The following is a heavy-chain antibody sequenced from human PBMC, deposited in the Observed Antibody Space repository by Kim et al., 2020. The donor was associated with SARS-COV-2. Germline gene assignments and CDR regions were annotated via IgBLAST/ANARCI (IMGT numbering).Heavy chain of an antibody. CDR2: IRQDGSAQ. CDR1: GFSFSNYW. CDR3: ARDSLFCVGDCSFSDY. Sequence: GGSLRLSWAASGFSFSNYWMSWVRQAPGKGLEWVATIRQDGSAQYYAHSVKGRFTISRDNAKNSLSLHMNNLGAEDTAVYYCARDSLFCVGDCSFSDYLGQGTLVTVSS. J-gene: IGHJ4*02. D-gene: IGHD2-21*01. V-gene: IGHV3-7*01.